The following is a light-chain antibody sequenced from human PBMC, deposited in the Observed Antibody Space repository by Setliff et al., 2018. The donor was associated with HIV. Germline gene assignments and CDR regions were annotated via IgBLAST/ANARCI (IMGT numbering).Light chain of an antibody. CDR2: EVS. CDR1: SSDVGGYNY. V-gene: IGLV2-14*01. CDR3: SSYTSSGTPV. Sequence: QSALTQPGSVSGSPGQSITISCTGTSSDVGGYNYVSWYQHRPGKAPKVVIYEVSNRPSGVSNRFSGSKSGNTASLTISGLQAEEEADYYCSSYTSSGTPVFGGGTKVTVL. J-gene: IGLJ3*02.